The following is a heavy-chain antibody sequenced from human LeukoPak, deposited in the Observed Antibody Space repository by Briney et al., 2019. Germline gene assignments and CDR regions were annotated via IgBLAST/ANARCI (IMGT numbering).Heavy chain of an antibody. CDR1: GFTLGDYA. D-gene: IGHD2-2*01. CDR2: IQAKAYGGAT. CDR3: TRAPHPRCSSSGCYLDY. Sequence: GGSLRLSCSTSGFTLGDYAMSWVRQAPGKGLEWVGFIQAKAYGGATKYAASVNGRFSISRDDSQSIANLQMNDLKTEDTAVYYCTRAPHPRCSSSGCYLDYWGQGTLVTVSS. J-gene: IGHJ4*02. V-gene: IGHV3-49*04.